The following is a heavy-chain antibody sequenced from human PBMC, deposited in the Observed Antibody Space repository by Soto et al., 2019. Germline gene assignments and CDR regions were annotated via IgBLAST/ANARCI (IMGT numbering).Heavy chain of an antibody. J-gene: IGHJ6*02. CDR1: GGTFSSYA. CDR2: IIPIFGTA. V-gene: IGHV1-69*13. CDR3: ARDTIVRPAARNYYYYYGMDV. D-gene: IGHD2-2*01. Sequence: PSVKVSCKASGGTFSSYAISWVRQAPGQGLEWMGGIIPIFGTANYAQKSQGRVTITADESTSTAYMALSSLRSEDTAVYYCARDTIVRPAARNYYYYYGMDVWGQGTTVTVSS.